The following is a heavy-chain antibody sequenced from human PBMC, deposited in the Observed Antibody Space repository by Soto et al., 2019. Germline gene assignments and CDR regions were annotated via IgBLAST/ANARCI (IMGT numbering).Heavy chain of an antibody. CDR1: GDSVSNDNYY. CDR2: IYYSGTT. CDR3: ARSQRGRTAFTFDY. D-gene: IGHD3-16*01. Sequence: QVQLQESGPGLVKHSETLSLTCAVSGDSVSNDNYYWSWIRQPPEKRLEWIGYIYYSGTTNYNSYLKSRLSLSVDMSKNQFSLKLASVTAADTAVYFCARSQRGRTAFTFDYWGQGALVTVSS. J-gene: IGHJ4*02. V-gene: IGHV4-61*01.